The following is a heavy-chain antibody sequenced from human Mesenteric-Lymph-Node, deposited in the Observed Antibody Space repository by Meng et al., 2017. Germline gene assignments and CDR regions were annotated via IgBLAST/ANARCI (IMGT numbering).Heavy chain of an antibody. V-gene: IGHV4-61*01. J-gene: IGHJ4*02. CDR3: ARMIGSGPFDH. CDR1: GDSVNTHYY. D-gene: IGHD6-19*01. Sequence: GSLRLSCTVSGDSVNTHYYWSWIRQSPEKGLELIGYIYHSGSANYNPSLKSRVTISVDTSRNQVSMKLNSLTAADTAVYYCARMIGSGPFDHWGQGSLVTVSS. CDR2: IYHSGSA.